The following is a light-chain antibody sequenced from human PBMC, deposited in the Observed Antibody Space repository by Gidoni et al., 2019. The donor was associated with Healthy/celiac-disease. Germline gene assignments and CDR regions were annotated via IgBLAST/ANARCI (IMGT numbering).Light chain of an antibody. V-gene: IGKV1-33*01. J-gene: IGKJ1*01. CDR3: QQYDNLWT. Sequence: DIQMTQSPSSLSASVGDRVTITCQASQDISNYLNWYQQKPGKAPKLLIYDASNLETGVPSRFSGSGSGTDFTFTISSLQPEDIATYYCQQYDNLWTFGQXTKVEIK. CDR1: QDISNY. CDR2: DAS.